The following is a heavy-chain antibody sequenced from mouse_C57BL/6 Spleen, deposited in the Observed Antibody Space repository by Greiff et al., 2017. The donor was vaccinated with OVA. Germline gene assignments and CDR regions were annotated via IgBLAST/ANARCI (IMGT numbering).Heavy chain of an antibody. CDR3: ARHPFYYVYYRYAMDY. CDR1: GFTFSSYG. V-gene: IGHV5-6*02. Sequence: DVKLVESGGDLVKPGGSLKLSCAASGFTFSSYGMSWVRQTPDKRLEWVATISSGGSNTYYAERVNGRFTISRDNAKYTLYLQMSSLKSEYTAMYYCARHPFYYVYYRYAMDYWGQGTSVTVSS. CDR2: ISSGGSNT. D-gene: IGHD2-3*01. J-gene: IGHJ4*01.